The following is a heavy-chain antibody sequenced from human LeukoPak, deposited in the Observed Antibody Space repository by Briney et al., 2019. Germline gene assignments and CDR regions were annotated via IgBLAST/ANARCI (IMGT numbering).Heavy chain of an antibody. CDR1: GFTFSNYW. J-gene: IGHJ1*01. Sequence: GALRLSCEGSGFTFSNYWMGWVRQAPGKGLQWVANIKTDGSEKYYVDSVKGRFTISRDNAKNSLYLQMDSLRAEDTAVYYCATYSSLNRREFQFWGQGTLLTVSS. CDR3: ATYSSLNRREFQF. D-gene: IGHD3-22*01. V-gene: IGHV3-7*01. CDR2: IKTDGSEK.